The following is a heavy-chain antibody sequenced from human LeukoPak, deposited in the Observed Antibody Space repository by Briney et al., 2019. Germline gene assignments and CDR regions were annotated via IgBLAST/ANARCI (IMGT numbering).Heavy chain of an antibody. D-gene: IGHD4-17*01. J-gene: IGHJ4*02. CDR2: IYPSDSDT. Sequence: GESLKISCQGSGYSFTNYWIAWVRPMPGKGLEWMGNIYPSDSDTRYSPSFEGQVTFSADKSIRTAYLQWSRLKASDTATYYCARRNDDYYFDYWGRGTLVTVSS. V-gene: IGHV5-51*01. CDR1: GYSFTNYW. CDR3: ARRNDDYYFDY.